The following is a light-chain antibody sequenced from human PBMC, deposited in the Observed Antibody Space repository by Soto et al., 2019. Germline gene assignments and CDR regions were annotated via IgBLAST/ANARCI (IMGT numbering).Light chain of an antibody. CDR3: QQYDNPPLT. J-gene: IGKJ4*01. CDR1: QDITNY. Sequence: DLQMTQSPSSLSASVGDRVTITCQASQDITNYLNWYQQKPGEAPTLLIFDASMLDTGVPSRFSGSGSGTDFTLTISSLQPEDVATYFCQQYDNPPLTFGGGTKVEIK. CDR2: DAS. V-gene: IGKV1-33*01.